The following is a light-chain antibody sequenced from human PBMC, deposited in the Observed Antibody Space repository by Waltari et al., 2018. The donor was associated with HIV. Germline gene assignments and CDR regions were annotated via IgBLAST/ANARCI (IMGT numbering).Light chain of an antibody. CDR2: EVS. Sequence: QFALTQPASVSGSPGQSITTPCSGTSSAIGYYNYVSWYQQHPGKAPKLMIYEVSNRPSGISNRFSGSKSGNTASLTISALQAEDEADYFCSSVANSVTLSVLFGGGTKLTVL. CDR3: SSVANSVTLSVL. CDR1: SSAIGYYNY. V-gene: IGLV2-14*01. J-gene: IGLJ3*02.